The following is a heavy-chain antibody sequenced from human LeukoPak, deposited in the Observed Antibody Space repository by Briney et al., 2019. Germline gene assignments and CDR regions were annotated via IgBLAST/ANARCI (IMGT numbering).Heavy chain of an antibody. Sequence: GGSLRLSCAASGFTFSSYSMNWVRQAPGKGLEWVSSISSSSSDIYYADSVKGRFTISRDNAKNSLYLQMNSLRAEDTAVYYCARLSIVVVPAARQYYYYYMDVWGKGTTVTISS. CDR1: GFTFSSYS. D-gene: IGHD2-2*01. V-gene: IGHV3-21*01. J-gene: IGHJ6*03. CDR3: ARLSIVVVPAARQYYYYYMDV. CDR2: ISSSSSDI.